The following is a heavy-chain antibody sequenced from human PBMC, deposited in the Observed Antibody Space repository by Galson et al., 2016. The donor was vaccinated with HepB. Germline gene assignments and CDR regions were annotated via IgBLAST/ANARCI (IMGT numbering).Heavy chain of an antibody. CDR3: ARDTQDYRQFIIYWGAFDI. Sequence: SLRLSCAASGFTLSDYWMAWVRQAPGKGLEWVADIKQDGSRKHYVDSVKGRFTISRGNAKGSWYLQMNSLRAEDTAIYYCARDTQDYRQFIIYWGAFDIWGQGAMVTVAS. CDR1: GFTLSDYW. V-gene: IGHV3-7*03. CDR2: IKQDGSRK. J-gene: IGHJ3*02. D-gene: IGHD3-10*01.